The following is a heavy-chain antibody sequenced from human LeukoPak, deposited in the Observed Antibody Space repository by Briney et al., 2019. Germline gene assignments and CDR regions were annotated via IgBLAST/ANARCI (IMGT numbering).Heavy chain of an antibody. J-gene: IGHJ4*02. Sequence: SETLSLTCAVYGGSFSGYYWSWIRQPPGKGLEWIGEINHSGSTNYNPSLKSRVTISVDTSKDQFSLKLSSVTAADTAVYYCARLLGDGGGNSMARDYWGQGTLVTVSS. CDR2: INHSGST. CDR1: GGSFSGYY. V-gene: IGHV4-34*01. D-gene: IGHD4-23*01. CDR3: ARLLGDGGGNSMARDY.